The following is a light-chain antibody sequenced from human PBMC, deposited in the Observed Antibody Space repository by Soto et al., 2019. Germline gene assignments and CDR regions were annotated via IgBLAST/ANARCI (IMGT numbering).Light chain of an antibody. V-gene: IGKV1-39*01. CDR2: AAS. J-gene: IGKJ4*01. Sequence: DIQMTQSPSSLSAFVGDRVTITCRACHSISAYLTWFQQKPGKAPKLLIHAASRLETGVPSRFSCGGSGTDFTLTIRSLQPEDFATYYCQQNFITPHTFGGGTKVESK. CDR3: QQNFITPHT. CDR1: HSISAY.